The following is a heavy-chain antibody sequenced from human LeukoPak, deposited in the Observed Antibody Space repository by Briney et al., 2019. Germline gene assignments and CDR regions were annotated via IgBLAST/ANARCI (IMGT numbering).Heavy chain of an antibody. CDR1: GGSVSSGSYY. D-gene: IGHD3-3*01. Sequence: SETLSLTCTVSGGSVSSGSYYWSWIRQPPGKGLESIGYIYYSESTNYNPSLKSRVTISVDTSKNQFSLKLSSVTAADTAVYYCARGYYDFWSGYYGGYYFDYWGQGTLVTVSS. CDR2: IYYSEST. V-gene: IGHV4-61*01. CDR3: ARGYYDFWSGYYGGYYFDY. J-gene: IGHJ4*02.